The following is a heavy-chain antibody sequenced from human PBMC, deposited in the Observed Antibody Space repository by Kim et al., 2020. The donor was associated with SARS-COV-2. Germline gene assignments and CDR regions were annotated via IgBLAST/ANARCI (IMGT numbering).Heavy chain of an antibody. J-gene: IGHJ4*02. V-gene: IGHV3-33*06. CDR3: AKDWVLTGNSSPIDY. Sequence: GGSLRLSCAASGFSFSSYGMHWVRQAPGKGLEWVAVKWYDGSKEYYADSVKGRFTISRDNSRNMLYLQMNSLRAEDTAVYYCAKDWVLTGNSSPIDYWGQGALVTVSS. CDR2: KWYDGSKE. CDR1: GFSFSSYG. D-gene: IGHD6-13*01.